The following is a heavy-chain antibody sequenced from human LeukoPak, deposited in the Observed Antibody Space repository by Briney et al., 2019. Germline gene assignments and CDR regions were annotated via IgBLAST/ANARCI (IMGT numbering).Heavy chain of an antibody. CDR2: ISYDGSNK. Sequence: GGSLRLSCAASGFTFSSYAMHWVRQAPGKGLEWVAVISYDGSNKCYADSVMGRFTISRDNSKNTLYLQMNSLRAEDTAVYYCARDQGEMATIQTGLDYWGQGTLVTVSS. V-gene: IGHV3-30*01. D-gene: IGHD5-24*01. J-gene: IGHJ4*02. CDR1: GFTFSSYA. CDR3: ARDQGEMATIQTGLDY.